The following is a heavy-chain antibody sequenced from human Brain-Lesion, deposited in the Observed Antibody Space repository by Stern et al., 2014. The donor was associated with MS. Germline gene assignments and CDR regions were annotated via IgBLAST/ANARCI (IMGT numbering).Heavy chain of an antibody. Sequence: VQLVQSGPGLVKPSGTLSLTCAVSGGSISSSNWWSWVRQSPGKGLEWIGESDPSGSTIYNPSLKSRVTVLVDKSKHPLSLNLSSVPAADTAVYFCARFPASRPHVFDSWGQGTLVTVSS. D-gene: IGHD6-13*01. CDR3: ARFPASRPHVFDS. V-gene: IGHV4-4*02. CDR1: GGSISSSNW. J-gene: IGHJ4*02. CDR2: SDPSGST.